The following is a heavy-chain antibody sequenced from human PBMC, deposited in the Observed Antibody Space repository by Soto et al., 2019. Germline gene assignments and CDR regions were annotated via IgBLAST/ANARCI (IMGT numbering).Heavy chain of an antibody. D-gene: IGHD6-6*01. V-gene: IGHV1-69*06. J-gene: IGHJ6*02. CDR2: IIPIFGTA. CDR1: GGTFSSYA. CDR3: AVSSSSYHYYYYGIDV. Sequence: SVKVSCKASGGTFSSYAISWVRQAPGQGLEWMGGIIPIFGTANYAQKFQGRVTITADKSTSTAYMELSSLRSEDTAVYYCAVSSSSYHYYYYGIDVWGQGTTVTVSS.